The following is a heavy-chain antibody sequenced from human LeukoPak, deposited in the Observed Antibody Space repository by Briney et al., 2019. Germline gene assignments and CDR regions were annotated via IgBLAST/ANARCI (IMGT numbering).Heavy chain of an antibody. V-gene: IGHV3-30*18. J-gene: IGHJ4*02. CDR3: AKSAGSSSLFDY. D-gene: IGHD6-6*01. CDR2: ISYDGSNK. Sequence: GRSLRLSCAASGFTFSSYGMHGVREAPGKGLEGVAVISYDGSNKYYADSVKARFTFSRDNSKNTLYLQMNSLRAEDTAVYYCAKSAGSSSLFDYWGQGTLVTVSS. CDR1: GFTFSSYG.